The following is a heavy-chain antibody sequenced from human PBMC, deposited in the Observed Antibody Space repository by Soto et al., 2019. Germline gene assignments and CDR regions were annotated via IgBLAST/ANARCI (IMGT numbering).Heavy chain of an antibody. J-gene: IGHJ5*02. Sequence: GGSLRLSCAASGFTFSSYAMSWVRQAPGKGLEWVSAISGSGGSTYYADSVKGRFTISRDNSKNTLYLQMNSLRAEDTAVYYCAKYMHSIAAAHTNSYNWFDPWGQGTLVTVSS. CDR3: AKYMHSIAAAHTNSYNWFDP. D-gene: IGHD6-13*01. CDR1: GFTFSSYA. CDR2: ISGSGGST. V-gene: IGHV3-23*01.